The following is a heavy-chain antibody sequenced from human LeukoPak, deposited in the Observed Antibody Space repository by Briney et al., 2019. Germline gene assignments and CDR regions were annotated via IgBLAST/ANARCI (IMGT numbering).Heavy chain of an antibody. CDR3: AREASWDGYNSYYFDY. J-gene: IGHJ4*02. D-gene: IGHD5-24*01. CDR2: INPNGNVN. CDR1: GFIFSSYW. V-gene: IGHV3-7*03. Sequence: GGSLRLSCAASGFIFSSYWMNWARQAPGKGLEWVATINPNGNVNYYVDSVKGRFTISRDNAKNSLYLQMNSLRAEDTAVYYCAREASWDGYNSYYFDYWGQGTLVTVSS.